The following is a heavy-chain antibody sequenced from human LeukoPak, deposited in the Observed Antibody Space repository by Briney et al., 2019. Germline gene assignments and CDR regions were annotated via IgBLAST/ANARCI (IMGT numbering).Heavy chain of an antibody. CDR3: ARGGYYGSGSFYSTQTSVFDY. CDR2: TYYRCEWYY. Sequence: SQALSLTCDSAGDGVSSNSAAWNWIRQSPSRGLEWLGRTYYRCEWYYDYSVSVKSRITINPDTSKNQFSLQLNSVTPEDTAVYYCARGGYYGSGSFYSTQTSVFDYWGQGTLVTVSS. D-gene: IGHD3-10*01. V-gene: IGHV6-1*01. J-gene: IGHJ4*02. CDR1: GDGVSSNSAA.